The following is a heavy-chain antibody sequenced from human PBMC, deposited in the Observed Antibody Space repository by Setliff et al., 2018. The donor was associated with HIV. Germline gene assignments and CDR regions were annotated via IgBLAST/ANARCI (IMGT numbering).Heavy chain of an antibody. CDR1: GGSISSGGFY. CDR3: ARGLSFYDPGGFDY. D-gene: IGHD3-22*01. CDR2: IYNTGST. Sequence: KPSETLSLTCTVTGGSISSGGFYWTWIRQHPGKGLEWIGYIYNTGSTNYNPSLKSRVTISVDTSKNQFSLKLSSVTAADTAVYYCARGLSFYDPGGFDYWGQGTLVTVSS. J-gene: IGHJ4*02. V-gene: IGHV4-61*08.